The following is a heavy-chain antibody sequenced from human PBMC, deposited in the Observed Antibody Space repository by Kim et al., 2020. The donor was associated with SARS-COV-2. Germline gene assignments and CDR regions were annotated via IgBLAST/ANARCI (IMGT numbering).Heavy chain of an antibody. CDR1: GFTFDAYA. V-gene: IGHV3-43*02. CDR2: INGNGGST. CDR3: ATVPAATKMDV. Sequence: GGSLRLSCAASGFTFDAYAMHWVRQAPGKGLEWVSLINGNGGSTYYADSVKGRFTVSRDNSKNSLYLQMNSLRTEDTALYYCATVPAATKMDVWGQGTTVTLSS. J-gene: IGHJ6*02. D-gene: IGHD2-2*01.